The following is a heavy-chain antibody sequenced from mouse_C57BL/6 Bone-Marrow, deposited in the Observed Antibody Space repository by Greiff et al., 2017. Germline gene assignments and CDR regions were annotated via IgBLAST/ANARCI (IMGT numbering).Heavy chain of an antibody. J-gene: IGHJ2*01. CDR3: ARYGTAQACFDY. D-gene: IGHD3-2*02. V-gene: IGHV1-55*01. CDR2: IYPGSGST. CDR1: GYTFTSYW. Sequence: QVQLQQSGAELVKPGASVKMSCKASGYTFTSYWITWVKQRPGQGLEWIGDIYPGSGSTNYNEKFKSKATLTVDTSSSTAYMQLSSLTSEDSAVYYCARYGTAQACFDYWGQGTTLTVSS.